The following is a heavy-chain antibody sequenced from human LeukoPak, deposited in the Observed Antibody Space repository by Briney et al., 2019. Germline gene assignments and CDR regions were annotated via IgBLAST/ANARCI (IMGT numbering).Heavy chain of an antibody. V-gene: IGHV3-30*18. CDR3: AKDPRPGIAAAGTYYYYGMDV. CDR2: ISYDGSNK. D-gene: IGHD6-13*01. CDR1: GFTFSSYG. Sequence: QPGRSLGLSCAASGFTFSSYGMHWVRQAPGKGLEWVAVISYDGSNKYYADSVKGRFTISRDNSKNTLYLQMNSLRAEDTAVYYCAKDPRPGIAAAGTYYYYGMDVWGQGTTVTVSS. J-gene: IGHJ6*02.